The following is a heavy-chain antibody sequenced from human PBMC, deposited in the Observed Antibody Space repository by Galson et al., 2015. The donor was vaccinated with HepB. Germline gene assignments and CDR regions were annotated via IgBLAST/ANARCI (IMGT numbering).Heavy chain of an antibody. CDR3: TTDNRRFGTTFDY. Sequence: SLRLSCAASGFTLNNAWMSWVRQAPGKGLEWVGRIKSKTDGGTTDYAAPVKGRFTIPRDDSKNTLLLQMNSLKTEDTAVYYCTTDNRRFGTTFDYWGQGTLVTVSS. V-gene: IGHV3-15*01. CDR1: GFTLNNAW. J-gene: IGHJ4*02. CDR2: IKSKTDGGTT. D-gene: IGHD3-10*01.